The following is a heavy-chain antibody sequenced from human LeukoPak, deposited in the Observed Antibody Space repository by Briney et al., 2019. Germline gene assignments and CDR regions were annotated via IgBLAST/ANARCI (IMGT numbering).Heavy chain of an antibody. Sequence: SETLSLTCAVYGGSFSDYYWSWIRQPPGKGLEWIGEINHSGSTNYNPSLKSRVTISVDTSKNQFSLKLSSVTAADTAVYYCASRLGYCSGGSCYPNDYWGQGTLVTVSS. V-gene: IGHV4-34*01. CDR1: GGSFSDYY. CDR2: INHSGST. D-gene: IGHD2-15*01. CDR3: ASRLGYCSGGSCYPNDY. J-gene: IGHJ4*02.